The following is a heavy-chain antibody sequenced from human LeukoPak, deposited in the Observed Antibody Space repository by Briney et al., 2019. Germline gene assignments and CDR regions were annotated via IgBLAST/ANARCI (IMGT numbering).Heavy chain of an antibody. CDR1: GGSISSGSYY. D-gene: IGHD3-22*01. J-gene: IGHJ5*02. CDR2: IHTSGTT. Sequence: SETLSLTCTVAGGSISSGSYYWGWIRQPAGQGLEWIGRIHTSGTTNYNPSLKSRVTISLDTSKNQFSLKLYSVTAADTAVYYCARRDSSGYYDWFDPWGQGTLVTVSS. CDR3: ARRDSSGYYDWFDP. V-gene: IGHV4-61*02.